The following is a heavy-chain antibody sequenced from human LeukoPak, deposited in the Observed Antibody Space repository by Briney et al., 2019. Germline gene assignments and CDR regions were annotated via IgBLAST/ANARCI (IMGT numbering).Heavy chain of an antibody. Sequence: SVTVSCMASGGTFSSYAISWVRQAPGQGLEWMGGIIPIFGTANYAQKFQGRVTITADESTSTAYMELSSLRSEDTAVYYCARASCSSTSCYSYYYYGMDVWGQGTTVTVSS. V-gene: IGHV1-69*01. CDR1: GGTFSSYA. D-gene: IGHD2-2*01. CDR3: ARASCSSTSCYSYYYYGMDV. CDR2: IIPIFGTA. J-gene: IGHJ6*02.